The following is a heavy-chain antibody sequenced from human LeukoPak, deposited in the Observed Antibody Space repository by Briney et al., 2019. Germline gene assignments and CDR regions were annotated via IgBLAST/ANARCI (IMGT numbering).Heavy chain of an antibody. Sequence: GGSLRLSCAASGFTFINYNINWVRQAPGKGLEWVSYISSSSSTMYYADSVKGRFTISRDNAKNTLYLQMNSLRAEDTAVYYCARARYSSGWYFDYWGQETLVTVSS. J-gene: IGHJ4*02. D-gene: IGHD6-19*01. CDR1: GFTFINYN. V-gene: IGHV3-48*01. CDR3: ARARYSSGWYFDY. CDR2: ISSSSSTM.